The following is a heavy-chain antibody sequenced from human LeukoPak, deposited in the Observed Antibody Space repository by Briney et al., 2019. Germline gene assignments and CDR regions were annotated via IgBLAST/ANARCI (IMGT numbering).Heavy chain of an antibody. CDR3: ARTDFWSGYNLDY. D-gene: IGHD3-3*01. Sequence: PGGSLRLSCAASGVTFSSYNMNWVRQAPGKGLEWVSYISISTSSIYYADSVKGRFTISRDNAKNSLYLQMNSLRAEDTAVYYCARTDFWSGYNLDYWGQGTLVTVSP. J-gene: IGHJ4*02. CDR2: ISISTSSI. V-gene: IGHV3-48*01. CDR1: GVTFSSYN.